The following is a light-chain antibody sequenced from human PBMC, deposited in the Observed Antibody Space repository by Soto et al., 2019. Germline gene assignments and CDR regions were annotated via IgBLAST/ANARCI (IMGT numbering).Light chain of an antibody. CDR3: QQYKVYPYT. CDR1: QSLTGR. J-gene: IGKJ2*01. V-gene: IGKV1-5*01. Sequence: DIQMTQSPSTLSASIGDRVTLTCRASQSLTGRLAWYQQKPGRPPKLLIYDVSILENGVPSRFSGSESGTDFTLTISSLRPDDFATFYCQQYKVYPYTFGQGTRLDI. CDR2: DVS.